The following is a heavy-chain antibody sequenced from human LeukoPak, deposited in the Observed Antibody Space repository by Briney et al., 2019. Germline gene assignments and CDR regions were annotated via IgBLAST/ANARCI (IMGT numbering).Heavy chain of an antibody. CDR2: ISSSSSTI. Sequence: GGSLRLSCAASGFTFSSYSMNWVRQAPGKGLEWVSYISSSSSTIYYADSVKGRFTTSRDNAKNSLYLQMNSLRDEDTAVYYCARESDMTYYYGMDVWGQGTTVTVSS. V-gene: IGHV3-48*02. CDR1: GFTFSSYS. J-gene: IGHJ6*02. CDR3: ARESDMTYYYGMDV. D-gene: IGHD3-9*01.